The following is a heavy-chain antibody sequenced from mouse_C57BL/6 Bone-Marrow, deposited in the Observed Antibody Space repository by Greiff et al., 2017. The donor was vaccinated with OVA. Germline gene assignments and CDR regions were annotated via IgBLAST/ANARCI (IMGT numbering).Heavy chain of an antibody. CDR2: ISDGGSYT. V-gene: IGHV5-4*01. J-gene: IGHJ4*01. CDR3: EIEHYYGSSYDAMDY. D-gene: IGHD1-1*01. Sequence: LQQSGGGLVKPGGSLKLSCAASGFPFSSYAMSWVRQTPEKRLEWVATISDGGSYTYYPDNVTGRFTISRDNAKNNLCMQKIHLKSEDTAMYYCEIEHYYGSSYDAMDYWGQGTSVTVSS. CDR1: GFPFSSYA.